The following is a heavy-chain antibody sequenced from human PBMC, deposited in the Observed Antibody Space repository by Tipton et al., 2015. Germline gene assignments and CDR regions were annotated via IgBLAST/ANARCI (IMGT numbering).Heavy chain of an antibody. D-gene: IGHD2-15*01. CDR3: ARGGNNWFAP. V-gene: IGHV4-61*01. J-gene: IGHJ5*02. Sequence: TLSLTCTVSGGSITNPSYYWSWIRQPPGKGLEWIGYIYYSGATTKFNPSLKSRVTISVDTSKNQFSLKLTSVTAADTAVYYCARGGNNWFAPWGQGSLVTFSS. CDR2: IYYSGATT. CDR1: GGSITNPSYY.